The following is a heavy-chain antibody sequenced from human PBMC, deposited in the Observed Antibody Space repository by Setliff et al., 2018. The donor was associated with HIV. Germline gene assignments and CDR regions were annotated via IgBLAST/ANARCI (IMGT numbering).Heavy chain of an antibody. Sequence: LRLSCEASGFTLRSYAMYWVRQAPGKGLEWVAGISGAGATTYYADSVKGRFTISRDDSKNTAYLQMSSLKTEDTAVYYCARPQHIYDDSSDDYWGQGTLVTVSS. V-gene: IGHV3-23*01. CDR2: ISGAGATT. J-gene: IGHJ4*02. CDR1: GFTLRSYA. D-gene: IGHD3-22*01. CDR3: ARPQHIYDDSSDDY.